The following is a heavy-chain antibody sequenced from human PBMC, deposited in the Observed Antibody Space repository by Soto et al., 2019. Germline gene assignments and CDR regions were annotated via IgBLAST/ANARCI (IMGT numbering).Heavy chain of an antibody. Sequence: GGSLRLSCAASGFTFSSYGMHWVRQAPGKGLEWVAVISYDGSNKYYADSVKGRFTISRDNSKNTLYLQMNSLRAEDTAVYYCAKDGADFIVFFLYAIYYHYRMYVWGQGSKVPGSS. CDR2: ISYDGSNK. D-gene: IGHD2-8*01. CDR1: GFTFSSYG. V-gene: IGHV3-30*18. J-gene: IGHJ6*02. CDR3: AKDGADFIVFFLYAIYYHYRMYV.